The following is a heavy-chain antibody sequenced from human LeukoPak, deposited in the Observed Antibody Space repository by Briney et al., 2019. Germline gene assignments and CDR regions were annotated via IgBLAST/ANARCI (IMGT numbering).Heavy chain of an antibody. D-gene: IGHD3-10*02. V-gene: IGHV3-48*03. CDR2: ISSSGSTI. J-gene: IGHJ6*04. CDR1: GFTFSSYA. CDR3: AELGVTMIGGV. Sequence: GGSLRLSCAASGFTFSSYAMSWVRQAPGKGLEWVSYISSSGSTIYYADSVKGRFTISRDNAKNSLYLQMNSLRAEDTAVYYCAELGVTMIGGVWGKGTTVTISS.